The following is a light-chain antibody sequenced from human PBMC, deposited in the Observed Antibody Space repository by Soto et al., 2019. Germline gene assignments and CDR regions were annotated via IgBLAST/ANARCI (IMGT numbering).Light chain of an antibody. Sequence: EIVLTQSPATLSVSPVERATLSCRASESVSSNLAWYQQKPGQAPRLLIYGASSRATGIPDRFSGTVSGTDFTLTISRLEPEDFAVYYCQQYGSSPITCGQGTRREIK. CDR2: GAS. J-gene: IGKJ5*01. V-gene: IGKV3-20*01. CDR1: ESVSSN. CDR3: QQYGSSPIT.